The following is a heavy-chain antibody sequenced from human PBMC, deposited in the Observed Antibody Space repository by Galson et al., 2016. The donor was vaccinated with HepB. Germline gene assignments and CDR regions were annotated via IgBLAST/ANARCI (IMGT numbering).Heavy chain of an antibody. CDR1: GFTFSNYW. CDR2: IKQDGGEK. V-gene: IGHV3-7*03. Sequence: SLRLSCAASGFTFSNYWMSWVRQAPGKGLEWVANIKQDGGEKYYVDSVKGRFTISRDNAKNSLYLQMNSLRAEDTAVYYCAREAPGSEVVRYFDWYWYLDLWGRGTLVTVSS. D-gene: IGHD3-9*01. J-gene: IGHJ2*01. CDR3: AREAPGSEVVRYFDWYWYLDL.